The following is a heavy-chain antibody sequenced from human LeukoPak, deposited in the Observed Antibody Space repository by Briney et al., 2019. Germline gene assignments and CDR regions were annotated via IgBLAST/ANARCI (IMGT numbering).Heavy chain of an antibody. CDR2: IYYSGST. J-gene: IGHJ4*02. Sequence: SETLSLTCTVSGGSISSSSYYWGWIRQPPGKGLEWIGSIYYSGSTYYNPSLKSRVTISVDTSKNQFSLKLSSVTAADTAVYYCVRGGYDWFDYWGQGTLVTVSS. V-gene: IGHV4-39*07. CDR3: VRGGYDWFDY. D-gene: IGHD5-12*01. CDR1: GGSISSSSYY.